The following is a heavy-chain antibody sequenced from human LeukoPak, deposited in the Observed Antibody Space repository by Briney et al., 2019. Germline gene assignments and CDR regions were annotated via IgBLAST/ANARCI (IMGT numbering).Heavy chain of an antibody. CDR1: GFTFSDYW. CDR2: IKQDGSEK. CDR3: ATCYNDDYRYFQH. D-gene: IGHD4-11*01. J-gene: IGHJ1*01. V-gene: IGHV3-7*01. Sequence: GGSLRLSCAVSGFTFSDYWMSWVRQAPGKGLEWVANIKQDGSEKYFVKSVEGRFTISRDNAENSLHLQMNSLRAEDTAVYYCATCYNDDYRYFQHWGQGTLVTVSS.